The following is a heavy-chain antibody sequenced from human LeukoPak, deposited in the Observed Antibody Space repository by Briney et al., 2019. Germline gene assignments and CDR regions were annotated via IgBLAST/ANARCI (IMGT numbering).Heavy chain of an antibody. D-gene: IGHD3-22*01. CDR3: ARPSNYYDSSGYYLEYFQH. Sequence: ASVKVSCKASGYTFTSYYMHWVRQAPGQGLEWMGIINPSGGSTSYAQKFQGRVTMTRDMSTSTVYMELSSLRSEDTAVYYCARPSNYYDSSGYYLEYFQHWGRGTLVTVSS. V-gene: IGHV1-46*01. CDR1: GYTFTSYY. CDR2: INPSGGST. J-gene: IGHJ1*01.